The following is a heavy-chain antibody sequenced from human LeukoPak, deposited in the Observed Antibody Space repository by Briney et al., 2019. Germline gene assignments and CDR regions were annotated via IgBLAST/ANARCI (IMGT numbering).Heavy chain of an antibody. CDR2: ISSSSSYT. CDR3: ARDCSSTSCYWDY. V-gene: IGHV3-11*06. J-gene: IGHJ4*02. D-gene: IGHD2-2*01. CDR1: RFTFSDYY. Sequence: GGSLRLSCAASRFTFSDYYMSWIRQAPGKGLEWVSYISSSSSYTNYADSVKGRFTISRDNARNSLYLRMNSLRAEDTAVYFCARDCSSTSCYWDYWGQGTLVTVSS.